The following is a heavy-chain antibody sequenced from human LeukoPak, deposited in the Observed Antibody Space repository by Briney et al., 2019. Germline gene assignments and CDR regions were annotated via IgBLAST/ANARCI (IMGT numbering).Heavy chain of an antibody. D-gene: IGHD1-26*01. Sequence: ASVKISCKASVYSFTINYLEWVRLAPGQGLEWMGIINPSGGTPSYAQKFQGRVTMTRDTSTSTVYMELSSLRSEDTAVYYCAREGPIVGATHLVDYWGQGTLVTVSS. V-gene: IGHV1-46*01. CDR2: INPSGGTP. J-gene: IGHJ4*02. CDR1: VYSFTINY. CDR3: AREGPIVGATHLVDY.